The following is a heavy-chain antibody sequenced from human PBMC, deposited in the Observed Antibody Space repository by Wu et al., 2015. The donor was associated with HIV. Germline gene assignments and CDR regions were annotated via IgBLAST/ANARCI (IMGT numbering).Heavy chain of an antibody. Sequence: QVQLVQSGAEVKKPGSSVKVSCKASGGTFSSYAISWVRQAPGQGLEWMGGIIPIFGTANYAQKFQGRVTITADESTSTAYMELSSLRSEDTAVYYCARWETTQKTPYSSSEGAFDIWGQGDNGHRLF. CDR2: IIPIFGTA. D-gene: IGHD6-6*01. V-gene: IGHV1-69*12. CDR3: ARWETTQKTPYSSSEGAFDI. J-gene: IGHJ3*02. CDR1: GGTFSSYA.